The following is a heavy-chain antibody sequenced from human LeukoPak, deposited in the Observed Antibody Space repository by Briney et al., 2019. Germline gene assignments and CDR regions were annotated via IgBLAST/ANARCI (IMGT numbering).Heavy chain of an antibody. J-gene: IGHJ2*01. CDR2: IYYSGNT. D-gene: IGHD1-7*01. CDR1: GGSISSSSYY. CDR3: ARDVWNYGFPSTTYSAKNNWYFDL. Sequence: KPSETLSLTCTVSGGSISSSSYYWGWIRQPPGKGLEWIGSIYYSGNTYYNPSLKSRVTISVDTSKNQFSLKLSSVTAADTAVYYCARDVWNYGFPSTTYSAKNNWYFDLWGRGTLVTVSS. V-gene: IGHV4-39*07.